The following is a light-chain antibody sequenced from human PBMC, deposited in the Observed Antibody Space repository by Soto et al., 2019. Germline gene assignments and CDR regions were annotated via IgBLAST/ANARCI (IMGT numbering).Light chain of an antibody. CDR1: SSDVGGYNY. Sequence: QSALTQPASVSASPGQSGTISCAGTSSDVGGYNYVSWYQQRPGRATKLMIYEVPYRPSGVSNRFSGSKSGNTATLTISGIQAEDEADYYCASYTTRSTLVFGTGTKLTVL. V-gene: IGLV2-14*01. CDR3: ASYTTRSTLV. J-gene: IGLJ1*01. CDR2: EVP.